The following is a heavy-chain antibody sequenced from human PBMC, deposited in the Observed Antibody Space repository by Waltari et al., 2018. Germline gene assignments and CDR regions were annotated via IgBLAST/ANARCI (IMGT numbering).Heavy chain of an antibody. Sequence: QVQLQESGPGLVKPSETLSLTCAVSGYSISSGYYWGWIRQPPGKGLEWIGSIYHSGSTYYNPSLKSRVTISVDTSKNQFSLKLSSVTAADTAVYYCARHKNNWNDVWFDPWGQGTLVTVSS. V-gene: IGHV4-38-2*01. J-gene: IGHJ5*02. CDR3: ARHKNNWNDVWFDP. CDR2: IYHSGST. CDR1: GYSISSGYY. D-gene: IGHD1-20*01.